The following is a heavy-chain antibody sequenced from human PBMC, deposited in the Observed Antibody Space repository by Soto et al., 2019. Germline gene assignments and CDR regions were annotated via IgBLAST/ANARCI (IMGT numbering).Heavy chain of an antibody. CDR3: TRGGDSSSWYTEWFDL. V-gene: IGHV3-49*03. D-gene: IGHD6-13*01. Sequence: GGSLRLSCTASGFTFGDYAMSWFRQAPGKGLEWVGFIRSKAYGGTTEYAASVKGRFTISRDDSKSIAYLQMNSLKTEDTAVYYCTRGGDSSSWYTEWFDLWGQGTLVTGSS. CDR2: IRSKAYGGTT. J-gene: IGHJ5*02. CDR1: GFTFGDYA.